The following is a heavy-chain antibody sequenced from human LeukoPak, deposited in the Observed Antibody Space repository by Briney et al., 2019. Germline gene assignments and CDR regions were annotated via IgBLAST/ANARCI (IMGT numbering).Heavy chain of an antibody. J-gene: IGHJ4*02. Sequence: GASVKVSCKAFGGTFSRYAISWVRQAPGQGLGWMGGITPMFGTANYAQKFQGRVTITADESTSTAYMELSSLRYEDTAVYYCTRDAAIYDSSGYYYLWWGQGTLVTVSS. CDR2: ITPMFGTA. V-gene: IGHV1-69*13. CDR1: GGTFSRYA. D-gene: IGHD3-22*01. CDR3: TRDAAIYDSSGYYYLW.